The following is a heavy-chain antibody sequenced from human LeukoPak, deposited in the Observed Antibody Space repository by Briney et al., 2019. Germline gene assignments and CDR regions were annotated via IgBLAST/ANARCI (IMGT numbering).Heavy chain of an antibody. CDR2: INHSGST. Sequence: PSETLSLTCAVYGGSFSGYYWSWIRQPPGKGLEWIGEINHSGSTNYNPSLKSRVTISVDTSKNQFSLKLSSVTAADTAVYYCASLYSNYPSQNPVADYFDYWGQGTLVTVSS. J-gene: IGHJ4*02. CDR3: ASLYSNYPSQNPVADYFDY. D-gene: IGHD4-11*01. CDR1: GGSFSGYY. V-gene: IGHV4-34*01.